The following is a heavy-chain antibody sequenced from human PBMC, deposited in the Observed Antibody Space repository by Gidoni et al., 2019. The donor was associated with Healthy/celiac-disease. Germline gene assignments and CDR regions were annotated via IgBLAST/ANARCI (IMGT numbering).Heavy chain of an antibody. CDR2: INHSGST. CDR1: GGSFSGYY. Sequence: QVQLQQWGAGLLKPSETLSLTCAVYGGSFSGYYWSWIRQPPGKGLEWIGEINHSGSTNYNPSLKSRVTISVDTSKNQFSLKLSSVTAADTAVYYGARGRYYDFWSGYYSYYYYGMDVWGQGTTVTVSS. J-gene: IGHJ6*02. CDR3: ARGRYYDFWSGYYSYYYYGMDV. D-gene: IGHD3-3*01. V-gene: IGHV4-34*01.